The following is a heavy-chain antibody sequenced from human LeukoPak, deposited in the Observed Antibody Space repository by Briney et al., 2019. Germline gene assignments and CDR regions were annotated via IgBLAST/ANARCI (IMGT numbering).Heavy chain of an antibody. CDR2: LRWNSDNI. V-gene: IGHV3-9*01. CDR1: GFTFDDYA. CDR3: AKDFNDFSGFDY. Sequence: PGGSLRLSCAASGFTFDDYAMHWVRQAPGEGLEWVAGLRWNSDNIVYVDSVKGRFSISRDNAKNSLYLQMNSLKPEDTGLYFCAKDFNDFSGFDYWGQGTLVTVSS. D-gene: IGHD1-1*01. J-gene: IGHJ4*02.